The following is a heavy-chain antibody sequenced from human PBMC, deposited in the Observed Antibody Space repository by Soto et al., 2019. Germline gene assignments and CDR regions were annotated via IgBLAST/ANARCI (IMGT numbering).Heavy chain of an antibody. Sequence: SETLSLTCAVYGESFSNHYWTWIRQSPGKGLEWVGEINYSGSTRYNWSLGSRVTISVDTSKNQFSLMVTSVTAEDTAVYYCARGVVYRDVGLAYGMDVWGQGTTVTAP. J-gene: IGHJ6*02. D-gene: IGHD3-22*01. CDR1: GESFSNHY. V-gene: IGHV4-34*01. CDR3: ARGVVYRDVGLAYGMDV. CDR2: INYSGST.